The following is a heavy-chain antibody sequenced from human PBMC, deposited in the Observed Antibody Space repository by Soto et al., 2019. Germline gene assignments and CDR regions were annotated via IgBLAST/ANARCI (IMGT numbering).Heavy chain of an antibody. CDR1: GFTFSSYW. Sequence: EVQLVESGGGLVQPGGSLRLSCTASGFTFSSYWMSWVRQAPGKGLEWVANIKQDGSEKYYVDSVKGRFTISRDNARNSLYLQMYSLRGEDTAVYYCAREDPMGYAILANWGQGTLVPVSS. J-gene: IGHJ4*02. CDR2: IKQDGSEK. D-gene: IGHD2-2*01. CDR3: AREDPMGYAILAN. V-gene: IGHV3-7*01.